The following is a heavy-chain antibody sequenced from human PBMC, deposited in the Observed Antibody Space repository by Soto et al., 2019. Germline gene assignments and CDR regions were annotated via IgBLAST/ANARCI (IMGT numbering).Heavy chain of an antibody. Sequence: GGSLRLSCAASGFTFSSYSMNWVRQAPGKGLEWVSYISPSSTPIYYADSVKGRFTISRDNAKNSLYLQMNSLRGEDTAVYYCARALPLWSPPDSYYYYMDVWGKGTTVTVSS. CDR2: ISPSSTPI. CDR1: GFTFSSYS. D-gene: IGHD3-10*01. CDR3: ARALPLWSPPDSYYYYMDV. J-gene: IGHJ6*03. V-gene: IGHV3-48*01.